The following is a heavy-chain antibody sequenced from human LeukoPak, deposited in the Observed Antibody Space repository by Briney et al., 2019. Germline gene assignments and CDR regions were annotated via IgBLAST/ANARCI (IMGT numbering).Heavy chain of an antibody. Sequence: ASVKVSCKASGYTFTGYYMHWVRQAPGQGLEWMGWINPNSGGTNYAQKFQGRVTMTRDTSISTAYMELSSLRSEDTAVYYCARGIRYSSSWHSYYYYYMDVWGKGTTVTISS. CDR2: INPNSGGT. CDR3: ARGIRYSSSWHSYYYYYMDV. V-gene: IGHV1-2*02. D-gene: IGHD6-13*01. J-gene: IGHJ6*03. CDR1: GYTFTGYY.